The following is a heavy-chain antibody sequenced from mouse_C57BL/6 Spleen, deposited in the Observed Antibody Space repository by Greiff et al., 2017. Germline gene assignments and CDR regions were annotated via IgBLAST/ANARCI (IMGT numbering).Heavy chain of an antibody. CDR1: GYSITSDY. Sequence: EVKLEESGPGLAKPSQTLSLTCSVTGYSITSDYWNWIRKFPGNKLEYMGYISYSGSTYYNPSLKSRISITRDTSKNQYYLQLNSVTTEDTATYYCARYSYYYGSSPDGYFDVWGTGITVTVSS. CDR3: ARYSYYYGSSPDGYFDV. CDR2: ISYSGST. J-gene: IGHJ1*03. D-gene: IGHD1-1*01. V-gene: IGHV3-8*01.